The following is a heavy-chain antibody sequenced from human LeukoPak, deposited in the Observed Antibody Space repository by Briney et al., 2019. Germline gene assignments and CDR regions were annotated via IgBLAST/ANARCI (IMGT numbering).Heavy chain of an antibody. D-gene: IGHD3-10*01. CDR3: ARDKGYGSGNFWSVDY. CDR2: INHNGNVN. CDR1: GFTFSSYW. Sequence: QAGGSLRPSCAASGFTFSSYWMNWARQAPGKGLEWVASINHNGNVNYYVDSVKGRFTISRDNAKNSLYLQMSNLRAEDTAVYFCARDKGYGSGNFWSVDYWGQGTLVTVSS. V-gene: IGHV3-7*03. J-gene: IGHJ4*02.